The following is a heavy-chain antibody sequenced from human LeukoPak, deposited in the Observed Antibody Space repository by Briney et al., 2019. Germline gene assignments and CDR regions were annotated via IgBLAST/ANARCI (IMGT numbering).Heavy chain of an antibody. J-gene: IGHJ4*02. Sequence: SETLSLTCAVYGGSFSGYYWSWIRQPPGKGPEWIGEINHGGSTNYNPSLKSRITMSVDTSKNQFSLKLSSVTAADTAVYYCARDNDMGFEYWGQGTLVTVSS. CDR2: INHGGST. D-gene: IGHD3-9*01. CDR1: GGSFSGYY. CDR3: ARDNDMGFEY. V-gene: IGHV4-34*01.